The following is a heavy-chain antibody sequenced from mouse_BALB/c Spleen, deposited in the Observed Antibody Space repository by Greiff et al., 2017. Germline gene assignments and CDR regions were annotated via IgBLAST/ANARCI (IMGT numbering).Heavy chain of an antibody. J-gene: IGHJ4*01. CDR1: GYAFSSYW. CDR2: IYPGDGDT. V-gene: IGHV1-80*01. CDR3: ARQIYYGYDYAMDY. D-gene: IGHD2-2*01. Sequence: QVQLQQSGAELVRPGSSVKISCKASGYAFSSYWMNWVKQRPGRGLEWIGQIYPGDGDTNYNGKFKGKATLTADKSSSTAYMQLSSLTSEDSAVYFCARQIYYGYDYAMDYWGQGTSVTVSS.